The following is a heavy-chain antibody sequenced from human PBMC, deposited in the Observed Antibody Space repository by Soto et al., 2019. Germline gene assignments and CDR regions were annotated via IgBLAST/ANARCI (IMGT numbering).Heavy chain of an antibody. V-gene: IGHV4-59*08. CDR1: GGSISSYY. CDR2: IYHSAST. D-gene: IGHD2-21*02. J-gene: IGHJ4*02. Sequence: QVQLRDSGPGLVKPSETLSLTCTVSGGSISSYYWSWIRQPPGKGLEWIGYIYHSASTKYSPSLKSRVTTSVDTSKNQVSLNLSSVTAADTAVYYCARHSPYCGGDCYSLDYWGQGTLVTVSS. CDR3: ARHSPYCGGDCYSLDY.